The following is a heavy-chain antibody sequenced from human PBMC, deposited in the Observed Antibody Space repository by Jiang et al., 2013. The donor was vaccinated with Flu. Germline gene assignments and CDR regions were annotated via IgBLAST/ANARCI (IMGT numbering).Heavy chain of an antibody. D-gene: IGHD2-2*01. CDR2: IYYSGST. V-gene: IGHV4-30-4*01. CDR3: ARECSSTSCYGWFDP. CDR1: SSGDYY. J-gene: IGHJ5*02. Sequence: SSGDYYWSWIRQPPGKGLEWIGYIYYSGSTYYNPSLKSRVTISVDTSKNQFSLKLSSVTAADTAVYYCARECSSTSCYGWFDPWGQGTLVTVSS.